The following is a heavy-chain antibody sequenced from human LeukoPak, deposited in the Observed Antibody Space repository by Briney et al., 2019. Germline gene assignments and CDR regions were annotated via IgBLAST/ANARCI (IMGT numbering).Heavy chain of an antibody. CDR2: IKQDGSEK. D-gene: IGHD6-19*01. Sequence: GGSLRLSCAASGFTFSSYWMSWVRQAPGKGLEWVANIKQDGSEKYYVDSVKGRFTISRDNAKNSLYLQMNSLGAEDTAVYYCARDWLAKIAVAGNFDPWGQGTLVTVSS. V-gene: IGHV3-7*01. CDR1: GFTFSSYW. J-gene: IGHJ5*02. CDR3: ARDWLAKIAVAGNFDP.